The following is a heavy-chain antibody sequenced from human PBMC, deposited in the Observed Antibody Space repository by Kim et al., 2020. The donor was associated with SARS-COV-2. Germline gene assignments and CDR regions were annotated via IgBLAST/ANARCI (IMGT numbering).Heavy chain of an antibody. CDR3: AREGTTLPTQFNWFDP. CDR2: IIPIFGTA. CDR1: GGTFSSYA. J-gene: IGHJ5*02. Sequence: SVKVSCKASGGTFSSYAISWVRQAPGQGLEWMGGIIPIFGTANYAQKFQGRVTITADESTSTAYMELSSLRSEDTAVYYCAREGTTLPTQFNWFDPWGQGTLVTVSS. V-gene: IGHV1-69*13. D-gene: IGHD1-1*01.